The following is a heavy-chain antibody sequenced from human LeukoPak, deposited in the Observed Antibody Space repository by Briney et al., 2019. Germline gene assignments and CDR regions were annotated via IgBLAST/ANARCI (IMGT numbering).Heavy chain of an antibody. CDR2: IGSSDSTI. Sequence: GGSLRLSCAASGFTFSTYSMNWVRQAPGKGLEWVSYIGSSDSTIYYADSVKGRFTISRDNAKNSLYLQMDSLRAEDTAVYYCARAVAGLRHFDYWGQGTLVTVSS. J-gene: IGHJ4*02. D-gene: IGHD6-19*01. CDR3: ARAVAGLRHFDY. CDR1: GFTFSTYS. V-gene: IGHV3-48*01.